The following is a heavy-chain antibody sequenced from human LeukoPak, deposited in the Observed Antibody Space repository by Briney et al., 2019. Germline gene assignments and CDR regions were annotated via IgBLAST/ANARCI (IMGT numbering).Heavy chain of an antibody. J-gene: IGHJ4*02. CDR3: ARGAVGATMAFDY. CDR1: GFTFSNYA. Sequence: GGSLRLSCAASGFTFSNYAMRWVRQAPGKGLEWVSYISSSGSTIYYADSVKGRFTISRDNAKNSLYLQMNSLRAEDTAVYYCARGAVGATMAFDYWGQGTLVTVSS. V-gene: IGHV3-11*01. D-gene: IGHD1-26*01. CDR2: ISSSGSTI.